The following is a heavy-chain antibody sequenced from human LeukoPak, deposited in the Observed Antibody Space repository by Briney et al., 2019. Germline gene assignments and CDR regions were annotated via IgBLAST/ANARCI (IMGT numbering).Heavy chain of an antibody. CDR2: ISYDGSNK. CDR1: GFTISNNY. Sequence: PGGSLRLSCVASGFTISNNYMSWVRQAPGKGLEWVAVISYDGSNKYYADSVKGRFTISRDNSKNTLYLQMNSLRAEDTAVYYCARAERTGYGDYYYFDYWGQGTLVTVSS. D-gene: IGHD4-17*01. V-gene: IGHV3-30*03. J-gene: IGHJ4*02. CDR3: ARAERTGYGDYYYFDY.